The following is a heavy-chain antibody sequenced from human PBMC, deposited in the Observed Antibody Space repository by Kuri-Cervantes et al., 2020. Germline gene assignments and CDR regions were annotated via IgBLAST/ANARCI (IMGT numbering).Heavy chain of an antibody. CDR2: INSDGSST. CDR1: GFTFSSYW. D-gene: IGHD3-10*01. CDR3: ARDGEVWFGEYYFDY. Sequence: GSLRLSCAASGFTFSSYWMHWVRQAPGKELVWVSRINSDGSSTSYADSVKGRFTISRDNAKNTLYLQMNSLRAEDTAVYYCARDGEVWFGEYYFDYWGQGTLVTVSS. V-gene: IGHV3-74*01. J-gene: IGHJ4*02.